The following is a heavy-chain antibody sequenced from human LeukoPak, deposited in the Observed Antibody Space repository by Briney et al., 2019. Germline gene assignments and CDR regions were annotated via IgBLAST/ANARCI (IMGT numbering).Heavy chain of an antibody. CDR3: ASHPRSITVADY. V-gene: IGHV3-30*19. D-gene: IGHD4-23*01. Sequence: PGGSLRLSCAASGFTFSSYGMHWVRQAPGKGLEWVAVIWYDGSNKYYADSVKGRFTISRDNSKNTLYLQMNSLRAEDTAVYYCASHPRSITVADYWGQGTLVTVSS. J-gene: IGHJ4*02. CDR1: GFTFSSYG. CDR2: IWYDGSNK.